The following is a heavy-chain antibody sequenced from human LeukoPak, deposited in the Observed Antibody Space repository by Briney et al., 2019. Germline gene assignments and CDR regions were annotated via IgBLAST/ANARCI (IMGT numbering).Heavy chain of an antibody. Sequence: PGGSLRLSCAASGFTFSSYEMNWVRQAPGKGLEWVANIKQDGSEKYYVDSVKGRFTISRDNAKNSLYLQMNSLRAEDTAVYYCARDQGQWLVKRGLDYWGQGTLVTVSS. V-gene: IGHV3-7*01. CDR2: IKQDGSEK. CDR1: GFTFSSYE. CDR3: ARDQGQWLVKRGLDY. J-gene: IGHJ4*02. D-gene: IGHD6-19*01.